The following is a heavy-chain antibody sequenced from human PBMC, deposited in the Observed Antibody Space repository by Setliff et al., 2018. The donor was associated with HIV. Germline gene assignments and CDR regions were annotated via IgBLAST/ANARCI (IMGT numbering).Heavy chain of an antibody. CDR1: GASVSDNF. CDR2: IYYSGST. Sequence: KPSETLSLTCTVSGASVSDNFWNWIRQSPGKGLEWIGCIYYSGSTNYNPSLESRVSISIDTSKNQFSLRLSSVTAADTAVYYCARGHTWNYYGGDYFDYWGQGSLVTVSS. D-gene: IGHD1-7*01. CDR3: ARGHTWNYYGGDYFDY. J-gene: IGHJ4*02. V-gene: IGHV4-59*02.